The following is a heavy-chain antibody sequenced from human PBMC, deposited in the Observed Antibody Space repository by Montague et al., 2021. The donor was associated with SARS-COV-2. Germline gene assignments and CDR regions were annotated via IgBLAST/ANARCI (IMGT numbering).Heavy chain of an antibody. CDR3: VHGGQYLSLIWGVKSAKRQFYFDF. D-gene: IGHD3-10*01. Sequence: PALVKPTQTVTLTCTFSGFSLRTRGLGVGWIRHPPGKALEWLSLIYWDDDKRYSPSLRTSLTTTKDTSQNQVVLTLTNMDPMDTATYFCVHGGQYLSLIWGVKSAKRQFYFDFWGQGILVTVSS. CDR2: IYWDDDK. J-gene: IGHJ4*02. V-gene: IGHV2-5*02. CDR1: GFSLRTRGLG.